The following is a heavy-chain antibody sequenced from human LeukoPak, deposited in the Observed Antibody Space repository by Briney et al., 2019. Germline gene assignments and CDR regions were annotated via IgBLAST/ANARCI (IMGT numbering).Heavy chain of an antibody. J-gene: IGHJ4*02. Sequence: GGSLRLSCAASGFTFSSYSMNWVRQAPGKGLEWVSHISSSSTTIYYADSVKGRFTISRDNANNSLSLQMNSLRAEDTAVYYCAKIGSSGSYYFDYWGQGTLVTVSS. CDR2: ISSSSTTI. CDR1: GFTFSSYS. V-gene: IGHV3-48*01. CDR3: AKIGSSGSYYFDY. D-gene: IGHD6-19*01.